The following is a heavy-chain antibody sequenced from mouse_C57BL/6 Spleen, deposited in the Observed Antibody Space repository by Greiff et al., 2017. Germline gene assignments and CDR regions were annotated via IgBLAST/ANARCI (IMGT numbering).Heavy chain of an antibody. J-gene: IGHJ2*01. CDR1: GYAFSSYW. CDR3: AKAWRLLRYFDY. V-gene: IGHV1-80*01. Sequence: QVQLQQSGAELVKPGASVKISCKASGYAFSSYWMNWVKQRPGKGLEWIGQIYPGDGDTNYNGKFKGKATLTADKSSSTAYMQLSSLTSEDSAVYFCAKAWRLLRYFDYWGQGTTLTVSS. D-gene: IGHD2-3*01. CDR2: IYPGDGDT.